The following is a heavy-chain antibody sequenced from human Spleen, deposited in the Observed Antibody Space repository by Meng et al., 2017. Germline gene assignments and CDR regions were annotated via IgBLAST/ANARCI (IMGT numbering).Heavy chain of an antibody. CDR1: GGIFSHYV. J-gene: IGHJ4*02. CDR3: ARDLGRWGLDY. V-gene: IGHV1-69*13. CDR2: INAVFGTT. Sequence: SSVNVSCKTLGGIFSHYVIGWVRQAPGQGLEWMGGINAVFGTTNYAQKFQDRVTITSDESTSTVYMELTRLTSEDTAVYFCARDLGRWGLDYWGQGTLVTVSS. D-gene: IGHD1-26*01.